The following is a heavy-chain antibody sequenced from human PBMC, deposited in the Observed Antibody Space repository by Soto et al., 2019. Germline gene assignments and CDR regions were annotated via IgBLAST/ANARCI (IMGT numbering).Heavy chain of an antibody. J-gene: IGHJ4*02. CDR1: GYTFTDYA. Sequence: ASVKVSCKTSGYTFTDYAIHWVRQAPGQTLEWMGWISTGNGNTKFSQKFQGRVTITRDTSATTAYMELTSLRSEDTAVYYCAKGSRMWTPDYWGQGTLVTVSS. D-gene: IGHD2-21*01. CDR3: AKGSRMWTPDY. CDR2: ISTGNGNT. V-gene: IGHV1-3*04.